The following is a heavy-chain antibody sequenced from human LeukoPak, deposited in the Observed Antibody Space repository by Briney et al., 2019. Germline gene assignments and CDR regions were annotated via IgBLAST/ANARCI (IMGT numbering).Heavy chain of an antibody. Sequence: ASVKVSCKASGYTFTSYYMHWVRQDPGQGLEWMGIINPSGGSTSYAQKFQGRVTMTRDTSRSTVYMELSSLRSEDTAVYYCARDVKILLEAVYGMDVWGQGTTVTFSS. V-gene: IGHV1-46*01. D-gene: IGHD1-1*01. J-gene: IGHJ6*02. CDR2: INPSGGST. CDR1: GYTFTSYY. CDR3: ARDVKILLEAVYGMDV.